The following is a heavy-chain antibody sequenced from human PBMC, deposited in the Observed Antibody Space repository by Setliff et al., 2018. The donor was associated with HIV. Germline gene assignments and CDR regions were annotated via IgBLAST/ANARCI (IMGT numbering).Heavy chain of an antibody. V-gene: IGHV1-18*01. Sequence: GASVKVSCKASGDTFTSYGISWVGQAPGQGLEWMGWISAYNGNTDYAQKVQGRVTMTTDTSTSTAYMELRSLRSDDTAVYYCASSRGTTRYYYYMDVWGKGTTVTVSS. CDR3: ASSRGTTRYYYYMDV. CDR2: ISAYNGNT. CDR1: GDTFTSYG. J-gene: IGHJ6*03. D-gene: IGHD1-7*01.